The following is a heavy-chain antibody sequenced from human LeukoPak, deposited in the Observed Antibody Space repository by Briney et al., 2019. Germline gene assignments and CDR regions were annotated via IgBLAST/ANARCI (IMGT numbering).Heavy chain of an antibody. J-gene: IGHJ1*01. V-gene: IGHV3-15*07. D-gene: IGHD5-24*01. CDR3: IRYGYNLAEYYQY. CDR1: GFIFSNAW. CDR2: IKSKTDGGTT. Sequence: GGSLRLSCAASGFIFSNAWMNWVRQAPGKGLEWVGHIKSKTDGGTTDYAAPVKGRFTISRDDSKNTLYLQMNSLKTEDTAVYYCIRYGYNLAEYYQYWGQGTLVTVSS.